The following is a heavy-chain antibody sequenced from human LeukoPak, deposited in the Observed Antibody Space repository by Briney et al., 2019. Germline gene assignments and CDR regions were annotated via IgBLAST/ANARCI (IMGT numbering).Heavy chain of an antibody. D-gene: IGHD6-19*01. CDR1: GFTFSSYS. Sequence: GGSLRLSCAASGFTFSSYSMNWVRQAPGKGLEWVAVISYDGSNKYYADSVKGRFTISRDNSKNTLYLQMNSLRAEDTAVYYCARERYSSGPTLVKGDAFDIWAKGQWSPSLQ. J-gene: IGHJ3*02. CDR3: ARERYSSGPTLVKGDAFDI. V-gene: IGHV3-30*03. CDR2: ISYDGSNK.